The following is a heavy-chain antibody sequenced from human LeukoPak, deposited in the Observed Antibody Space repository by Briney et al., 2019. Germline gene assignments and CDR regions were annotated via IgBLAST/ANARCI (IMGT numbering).Heavy chain of an antibody. Sequence: ASVKVSCKASGYTFTSYGISWVRQAPGQGLEWMGWMNPNSGNTGYAQKFQGRVTMTRNTSISTAYMELSSLRSEDTAVYYCARARDFWSGYYTYYYYGMDVWGQGTTVTVSS. D-gene: IGHD3-3*01. CDR1: GYTFTSYG. V-gene: IGHV1-8*02. J-gene: IGHJ6*02. CDR2: MNPNSGNT. CDR3: ARARDFWSGYYTYYYYGMDV.